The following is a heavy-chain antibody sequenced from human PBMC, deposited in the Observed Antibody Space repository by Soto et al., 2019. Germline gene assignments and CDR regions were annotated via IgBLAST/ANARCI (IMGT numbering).Heavy chain of an antibody. CDR2: IIPILGIA. D-gene: IGHD2-15*01. CDR3: ARTVAATGAFDI. Sequence: QVQLVQSGAEVKKPGSSVKVSCKASGGTFSSYTISWVRQAPGQGLEWMGRIIPILGIANYAQKFQGRVTMTADKSTSTAYMELSSLRSEDTAVYYCARTVAATGAFDIWGQGTMVTVSS. J-gene: IGHJ3*02. V-gene: IGHV1-69*02. CDR1: GGTFSSYT.